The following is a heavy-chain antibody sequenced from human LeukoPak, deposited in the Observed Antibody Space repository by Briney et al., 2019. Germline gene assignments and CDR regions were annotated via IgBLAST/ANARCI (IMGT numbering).Heavy chain of an antibody. Sequence: SGGSLRLSCAASGFTFSSYGMHWVRQAPGKGLEWVAVIWYDGSNKYYADSVKGRFTISRDNSKNTLYLQMNSLRAEDTAVYYCAREWRADNWFDPWGQGTLVTVSS. D-gene: IGHD3-3*01. J-gene: IGHJ5*02. V-gene: IGHV3-33*01. CDR3: AREWRADNWFDP. CDR1: GFTFSSYG. CDR2: IWYDGSNK.